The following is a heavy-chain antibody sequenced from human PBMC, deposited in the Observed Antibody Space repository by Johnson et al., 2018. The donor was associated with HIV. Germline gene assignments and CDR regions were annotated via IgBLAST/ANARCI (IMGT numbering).Heavy chain of an antibody. Sequence: VQLVESGGGVVPPGRSLRLSCAASGFTFSSYAMHWVRQAPGKGLEWVAVISYDGSNKYYADSVKGRFTISRDNSKNTLYLQMNSLRAEDTAVYYCARVTMIVVVMQAFDIWGQGTMVTVSS. V-gene: IGHV3-30-3*01. CDR2: ISYDGSNK. J-gene: IGHJ3*02. CDR3: ARVTMIVVVMQAFDI. CDR1: GFTFSSYA. D-gene: IGHD3-22*01.